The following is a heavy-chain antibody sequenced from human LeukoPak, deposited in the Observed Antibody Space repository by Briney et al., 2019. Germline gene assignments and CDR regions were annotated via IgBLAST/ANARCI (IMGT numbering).Heavy chain of an antibody. J-gene: IGHJ5*02. CDR3: ARDGFDYSISNWFDP. Sequence: ASVKVSCKASGYTFTSYGISWVRHAPGHGLEWMGWISAYNGNTNYAQKLQGRVTMTTDTSTSTAYMELRSLRSDDTAVYYCARDGFDYSISNWFDPWGQGTLVTVSS. D-gene: IGHD4-11*01. V-gene: IGHV1-18*01. CDR2: ISAYNGNT. CDR1: GYTFTSYG.